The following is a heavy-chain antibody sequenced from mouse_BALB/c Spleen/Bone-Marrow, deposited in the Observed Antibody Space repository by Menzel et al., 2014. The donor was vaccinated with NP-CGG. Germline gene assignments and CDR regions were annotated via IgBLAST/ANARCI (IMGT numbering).Heavy chain of an antibody. CDR3: ARDDDSYAMDY. CDR2: IWAGGST. J-gene: IGHJ4*01. D-gene: IGHD2-3*01. Sequence: VQLVESGPGLVAPSQSPSITCTVSGFSLTSYSVHWVRQPPGKGLEWLGVIWAGGSTNYNSALMSRLSISKDNSKSQVFLKMSSLQTDDTAMFYCARDDDSYAMDYWGQGTSVTVSS. CDR1: GFSLTSYS. V-gene: IGHV2-9*02.